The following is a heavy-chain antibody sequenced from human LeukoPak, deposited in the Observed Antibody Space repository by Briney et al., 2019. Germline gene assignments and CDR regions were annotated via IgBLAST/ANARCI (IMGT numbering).Heavy chain of an antibody. J-gene: IGHJ2*01. CDR3: PKVVPWDTIVAPGKGVLGNWYFDL. CDR2: ISGSGGST. D-gene: IGHD2-21*01. CDR1: GFTFSSYA. Sequence: PGGSLRLSCAASGFTFSSYAMSWVRQAPGKGLEWVSAISGSGGSTYYADSVKGRFTISRDNSKNTLYLQMNSLRAEDTAVYYCPKVVPWDTIVAPGKGVLGNWYFDLWGRGTLVTVSS. V-gene: IGHV3-23*01.